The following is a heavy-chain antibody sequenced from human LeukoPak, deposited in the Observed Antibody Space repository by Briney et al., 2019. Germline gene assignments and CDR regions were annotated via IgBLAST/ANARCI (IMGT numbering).Heavy chain of an antibody. CDR1: GYTFTDYY. CDR3: ARVPCITTTCSPINWFDY. D-gene: IGHD2-2*01. CDR2: INPNSGGT. V-gene: IGHV1-2*02. Sequence: ASVKVSCKASGYTFTDYYIHWVRQAPGQGLEWMGWINPNSGGTGYAQNFQGRVAMTRDTSISAAYMELNRLTSDDTAVYFCARVPCITTTCSPINWFDYWGQGTLVTVSS. J-gene: IGHJ4*02.